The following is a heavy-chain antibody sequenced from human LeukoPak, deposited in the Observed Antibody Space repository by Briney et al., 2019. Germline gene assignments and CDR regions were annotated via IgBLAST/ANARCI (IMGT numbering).Heavy chain of an antibody. CDR1: GYTFTGYY. CDR2: INPNSGGT. V-gene: IGHV1-2*02. D-gene: IGHD6-13*01. CDR3: ARGSSSWYDSAEYFQH. J-gene: IGHJ1*01. Sequence: ASVKVSCKASGYTFTGYYMHWVRQAPGQGLEWIGWINPNSGGTNYAQKFQGRVTMTRDTSISTAYMELSRLRSDDTAVYYCARGSSSWYDSAEYFQHWGQGTLVTVSS.